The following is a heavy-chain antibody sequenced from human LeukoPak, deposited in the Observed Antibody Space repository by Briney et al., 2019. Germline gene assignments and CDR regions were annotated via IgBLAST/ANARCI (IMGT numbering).Heavy chain of an antibody. J-gene: IGHJ5*02. Sequence: SETLSLTCAVSGGSISSSNWWSWVRQPPGKGLEWIGEINHSGSTNYNPSLKSRVTTSVDTSKNQFSLKLTSVTAADTAVYYCARGAPAVTTGGWFDPWGQGTLVTVSS. CDR1: GGSISSSNW. CDR3: ARGAPAVTTGGWFDP. V-gene: IGHV4-4*02. D-gene: IGHD4-17*01. CDR2: INHSGST.